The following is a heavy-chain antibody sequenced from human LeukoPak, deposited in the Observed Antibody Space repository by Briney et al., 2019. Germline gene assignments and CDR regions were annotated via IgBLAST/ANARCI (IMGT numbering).Heavy chain of an antibody. J-gene: IGHJ4*02. Sequence: GGSLRLSCAASGFTFSSYSMNWVRQAPGKGLEWVSSISSSSSYIYYADSVKGRFTISRDNSKNTLYLQMNSLKTEDTAVYYCTPVMLSTVSSLSLDDDWGQGTLVTVSS. V-gene: IGHV3-21*03. CDR3: TPVMLSTVSSLSLDDD. D-gene: IGHD4-11*01. CDR2: ISSSSSYI. CDR1: GFTFSSYS.